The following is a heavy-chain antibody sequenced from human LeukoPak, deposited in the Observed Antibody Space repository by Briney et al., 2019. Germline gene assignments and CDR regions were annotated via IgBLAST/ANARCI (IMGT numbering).Heavy chain of an antibody. V-gene: IGHV4-59*08. D-gene: IGHD3-3*01. CDR3: ARHFWQNYDAFDI. CDR2: IYYSGST. CDR1: GGSISSYY. Sequence: PSETLPLTCTVSGGSISSYYWSWIRQPPGKGLEWIGYIYYSGSTNYNPSLKSRVSISVDTSKNQFSLKLSSVTAADTAVYYCARHFWQNYDAFDIWGQGTMVTVSS. J-gene: IGHJ3*02.